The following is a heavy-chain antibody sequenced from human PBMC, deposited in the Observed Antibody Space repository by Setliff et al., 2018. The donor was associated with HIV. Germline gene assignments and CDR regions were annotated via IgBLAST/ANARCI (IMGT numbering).Heavy chain of an antibody. CDR3: ARDKGIREAASLDY. Sequence: SVKVSCKASGGTFSSYAISWVRQAPGQGLEWMGGIIPIFGTANYAQKFQGRVTITADESTSTAYMELSSLRSEDTAVYYCARDKGIREAASLDYWGQGSLVTVS. J-gene: IGHJ4*02. D-gene: IGHD6-13*01. CDR2: IIPIFGTA. V-gene: IGHV1-69*13. CDR1: GGTFSSYA.